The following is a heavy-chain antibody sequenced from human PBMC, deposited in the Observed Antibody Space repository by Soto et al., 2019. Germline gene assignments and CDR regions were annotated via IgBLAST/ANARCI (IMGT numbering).Heavy chain of an antibody. Sequence: GGSLRLSCAASGYTFSSQWMYWIRQVPGKGLVWVSRINGDGTSTRYADFVKGRFTISRDNAENTLYLQMNSLRAEDTAVYYCVRGAPFDYWGQGTLVTVS. CDR3: VRGAPFDY. J-gene: IGHJ4*02. V-gene: IGHV3-74*01. CDR1: GYTFSSQW. CDR2: INGDGTST.